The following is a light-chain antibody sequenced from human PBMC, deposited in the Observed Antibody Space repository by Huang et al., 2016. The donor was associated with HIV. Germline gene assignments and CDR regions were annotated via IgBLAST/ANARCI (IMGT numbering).Light chain of an antibody. CDR1: QSVSSY. CDR2: DAA. CDR3: QQRSNWFLT. J-gene: IGKJ4*01. V-gene: IGKV3-11*01. Sequence: EIVLTQSPATLSLSPGERATLSCRASQSVSSYLAWDQQKPGQAPRLLIYDAATRATGIPARFSGSGSGTDFTLTISSLEPEDFAVYYCQQRSNWFLTFGGGTKVEIK.